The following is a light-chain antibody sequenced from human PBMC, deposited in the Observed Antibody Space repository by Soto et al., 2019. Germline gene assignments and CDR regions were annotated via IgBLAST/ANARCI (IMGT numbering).Light chain of an antibody. CDR3: KSYAGSNTYV. CDR2: EVG. Sequence: QSALTQPPSASGSPGQSVTISCTGTKNDIGLYDFVSWYQHHPGKAPRLIIYEVGQRPSGVPDRFSGSKSGNTASLTVSGLQAADEADYFCKSYAGSNTYVFGSGTKVTVL. CDR1: KNDIGLYDF. J-gene: IGLJ1*01. V-gene: IGLV2-8*01.